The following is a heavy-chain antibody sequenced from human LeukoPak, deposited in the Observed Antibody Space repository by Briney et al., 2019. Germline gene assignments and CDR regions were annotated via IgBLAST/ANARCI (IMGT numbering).Heavy chain of an antibody. CDR3: ARAGSGYTSPSDY. CDR2: INQDGSEK. Sequence: GGSLRLSCTASGFTFSSYWMTWVRQAPGKGLEWVANINQDGSEKYYVDSLKGRFTISRDNAKHSVYLQMNRLRAEDTAVYYCARAGSGYTSPSDYWGQGTLVTVSS. J-gene: IGHJ4*02. D-gene: IGHD6-13*01. CDR1: GFTFSSYW. V-gene: IGHV3-7*01.